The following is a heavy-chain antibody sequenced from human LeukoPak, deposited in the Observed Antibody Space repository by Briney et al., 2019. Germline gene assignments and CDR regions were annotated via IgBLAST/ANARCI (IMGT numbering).Heavy chain of an antibody. CDR2: IYDSGST. V-gene: IGHV4-59*08. D-gene: IGHD3-22*01. CDR3: ARRIYDSSGYPLFDY. CDR1: GGSISSYY. J-gene: IGHJ4*02. Sequence: SETLSLTCTVSGGSISSYYWSWIRQPPGKGLEWIGYIYDSGSTNYNPSLKSRVTISVDTSKNQFSLKLSSVTAVDTAVYYCARRIYDSSGYPLFDYWGQGTLVTVSS.